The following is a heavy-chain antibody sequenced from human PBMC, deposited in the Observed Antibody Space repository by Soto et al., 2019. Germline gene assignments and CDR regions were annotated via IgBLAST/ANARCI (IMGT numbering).Heavy chain of an antibody. CDR2: ISPKSGGT. CDR1: GYTFIDYY. CDR3: ARPPGYISDWYYFDL. V-gene: IGHV1-2*02. D-gene: IGHD3-9*01. J-gene: IGHJ4*02. Sequence: ASVKVSCNASGYTFIDYYMHWVRQAPGQGFEWMGRISPKSGGTNYAQKFQGRVTMTWDTSLNTAYMELSSLISEDTTVYYCARPPGYISDWYYFDLWGQGTLVTVSS.